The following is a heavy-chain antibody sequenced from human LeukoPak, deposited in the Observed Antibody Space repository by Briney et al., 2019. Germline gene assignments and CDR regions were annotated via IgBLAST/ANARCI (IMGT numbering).Heavy chain of an antibody. CDR2: ISYDGSNI. Sequence: GGSLRLSCAASGFTFSSYGMHCVRQAPGKGLEWVAVISYDGSNIYYADSVKGRFTISRDNSKNTLYLQMNSQRAEDTAVYYCAKDRLKWLRSFDYYYGMDVWGQGTTVTVSS. J-gene: IGHJ6*02. V-gene: IGHV3-30*18. CDR3: AKDRLKWLRSFDYYYGMDV. D-gene: IGHD5-12*01. CDR1: GFTFSSYG.